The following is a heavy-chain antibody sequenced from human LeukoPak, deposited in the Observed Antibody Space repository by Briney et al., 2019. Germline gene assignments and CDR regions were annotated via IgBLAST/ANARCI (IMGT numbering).Heavy chain of an antibody. D-gene: IGHD4-11*01. CDR2: IFTSGST. CDR3: TSYSNYVGYFDY. Sequence: SETLSLTCTVSGGSISNYYWSWNRQPAGKGLEWIGRIFTSGSTNYNPSLKSRVTMSVDTSKNQFFLKLSSVTAADTAVYYCTSYSNYVGYFDYWGQGTLVTVSS. V-gene: IGHV4-4*07. J-gene: IGHJ4*02. CDR1: GGSISNYY.